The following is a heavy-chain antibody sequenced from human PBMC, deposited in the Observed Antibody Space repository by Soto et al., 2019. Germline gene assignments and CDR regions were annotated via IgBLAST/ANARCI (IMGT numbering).Heavy chain of an antibody. CDR3: ARHSSSWYYYGMDV. V-gene: IGHV1-69*06. CDR1: GCTFSSYA. CDR2: IIPIFGTA. Sequence: GASVKVSCKASGCTFSSYAISWVRRAPGQGLEWMGGIIPIFGTANYAQKFQGRVTITADKSTSTAYMELSSLRSEDTAVYYCARHSSSWYYYGMDVWGQGTTVTVSS. J-gene: IGHJ6*02. D-gene: IGHD6-13*01.